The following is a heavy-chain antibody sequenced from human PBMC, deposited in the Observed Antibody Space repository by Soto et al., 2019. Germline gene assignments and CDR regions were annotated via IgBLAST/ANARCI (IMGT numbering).Heavy chain of an antibody. CDR2: IYYSGST. Sequence: PSETLSLTCTVSGGSISSYYWSWIRQPPGKGLEWIGYIYYSGSTNYNPSLKSRVTISVDTSKNQFSLKLSSVTAADTAVYYCARLGVGGDYYYGMDVWGQGTTVTVSS. CDR3: ARLGVGGDYYYGMDV. V-gene: IGHV4-59*01. D-gene: IGHD3-16*01. J-gene: IGHJ6*02. CDR1: GGSISSYY.